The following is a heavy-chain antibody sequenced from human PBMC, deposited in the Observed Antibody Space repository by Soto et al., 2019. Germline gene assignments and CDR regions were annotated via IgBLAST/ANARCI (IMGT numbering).Heavy chain of an antibody. D-gene: IGHD3-16*02. V-gene: IGHV4-31*03. J-gene: IGHJ4*02. CDR2: IYYSGST. Sequence: SETLSLTCTVSGGSISSGGYYWSWIRQHPGKGLEWIGYIYYSGSTYYNPSLKSRVTISVDTSKNQFSLKLGSVTAADTAVYYCARGGYPKPYYFDYWGQGTLVTVSS. CDR1: GGSISSGGYY. CDR3: ARGGYPKPYYFDY.